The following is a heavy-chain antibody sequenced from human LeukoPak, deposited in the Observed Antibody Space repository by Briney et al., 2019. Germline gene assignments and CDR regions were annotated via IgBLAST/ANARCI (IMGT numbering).Heavy chain of an antibody. CDR2: IKQDGSEK. Sequence: GGSLRLSCAASGFTFSSYWMSWVRQAPGKGLEWVANIKQDGSEKYYVGLMKGRFTIYRENAKNSLYLQINSLRAEEKPGYYCARGGDSSTWLYDAFDIWGQGTMVTVSS. CDR3: ARGGDSSTWLYDAFDI. CDR1: GFTFSSYW. D-gene: IGHD6-13*01. V-gene: IGHV3-7*01. J-gene: IGHJ3*02.